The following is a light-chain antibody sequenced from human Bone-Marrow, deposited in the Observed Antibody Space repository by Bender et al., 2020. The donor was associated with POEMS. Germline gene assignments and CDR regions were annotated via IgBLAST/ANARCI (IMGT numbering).Light chain of an antibody. CDR2: DVS. V-gene: IGLV2-11*01. Sequence: QSALTQPRSVSGSPGQSVTISCTGTSSDIGTYNYVSWYQQHPGKAPKLMIYDVSKRPSGVPNRFSGSKSGNTASLAITGLQSEDEAAYFCQSYDSDLNGWVFGGGTKLTVL. CDR1: SSDIGTYNY. J-gene: IGLJ3*02. CDR3: QSYDSDLNGWV.